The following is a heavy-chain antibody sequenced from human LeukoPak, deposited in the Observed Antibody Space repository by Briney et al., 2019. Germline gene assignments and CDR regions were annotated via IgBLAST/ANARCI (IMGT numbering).Heavy chain of an antibody. Sequence: GASVKVSCKASGYKFTGYYMHWVRQAPGHGLEWMGWINPNSGDSHHAQKFQGRVTMTRDTSISTAYMELSRLRSDDTAVYYCAREMGGILVFDYWGQGTLVTVSS. D-gene: IGHD5-18*01. CDR1: GYKFTGYY. V-gene: IGHV1-2*02. CDR2: INPNSGDS. CDR3: AREMGGILVFDY. J-gene: IGHJ4*02.